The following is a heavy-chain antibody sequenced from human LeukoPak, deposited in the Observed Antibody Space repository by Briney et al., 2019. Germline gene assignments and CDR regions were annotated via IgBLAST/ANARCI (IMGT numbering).Heavy chain of an antibody. D-gene: IGHD2-15*01. CDR3: ARARGYCSGGSCYQKYFQH. J-gene: IGHJ1*01. Sequence: SETLSLTCAVYGGSFSGYYWSWIRQPPGKGRGGMGEINHSGSTNYNPSLKSRVTISVDTSKNQFSLKLSSVTAADTAVYYCARARGYCSGGSCYQKYFQHWGQGTLVTVSS. V-gene: IGHV4-34*01. CDR1: GGSFSGYY. CDR2: INHSGST.